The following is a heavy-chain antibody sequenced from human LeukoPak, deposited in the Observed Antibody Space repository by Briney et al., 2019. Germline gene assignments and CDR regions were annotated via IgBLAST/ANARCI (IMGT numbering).Heavy chain of an antibody. CDR1: GFTFSSYA. CDR2: ISYDGSNK. J-gene: IGHJ4*02. Sequence: PGRSLRLSCAASGFTFSSYAMHWVRQAPGKGLEWVAVISYDGSNKYYADSVKGRFTISRDNSKNTLYLQMNSLRAEDTAVYYCASDHKSRAAAGLRIDYWGQGTLVTVSS. D-gene: IGHD6-13*01. V-gene: IGHV3-30-3*01. CDR3: ASDHKSRAAAGLRIDY.